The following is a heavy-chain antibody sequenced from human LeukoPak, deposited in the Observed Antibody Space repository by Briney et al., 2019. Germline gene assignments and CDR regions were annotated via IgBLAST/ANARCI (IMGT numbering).Heavy chain of an antibody. CDR3: ARVPVVVFRGTKPGSTNYYYYGMDV. D-gene: IGHD2-2*01. Sequence: ASVKVSCEASGYTFTSYGISWVRQAPGQGLEWMGWISAYNGNTNYAQKLQGRVTMTTDTSTSTAYMELRSLRSDDTAVYYCARVPVVVFRGTKPGSTNYYYYGMDVWGQGTTVTVSS. CDR1: GYTFTSYG. V-gene: IGHV1-18*01. CDR2: ISAYNGNT. J-gene: IGHJ6*02.